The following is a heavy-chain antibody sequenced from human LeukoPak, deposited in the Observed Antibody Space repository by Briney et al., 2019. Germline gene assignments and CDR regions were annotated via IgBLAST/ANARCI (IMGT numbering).Heavy chain of an antibody. CDR3: ARDTPYYYDSSGYPTDKTQYNWFDP. Sequence: SETLSLTCTVSGGSISSGSYYWSWIRQPAGKGLEWIGRIYTSGSTNYNPSLKSRVTISVDTSKNQFSLKLSSVTAADTAVYYCARDTPYYYDSSGYPTDKTQYNWFDPWGQGTLVTVSS. D-gene: IGHD3-22*01. J-gene: IGHJ5*02. CDR2: IYTSGST. V-gene: IGHV4-61*02. CDR1: GGSISSGSYY.